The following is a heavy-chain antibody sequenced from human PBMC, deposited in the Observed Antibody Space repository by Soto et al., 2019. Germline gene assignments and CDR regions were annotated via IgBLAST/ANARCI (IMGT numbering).Heavy chain of an antibody. D-gene: IGHD3-10*01. CDR1: GGSISTNSCY. CDR2: IYYSGTT. CDR3: ASLLWFGDQTTDY. V-gene: IGHV4-39*01. Sequence: PSETLSLTCTVSGGSISTNSCYWGWVRQPPGKGREGIGSIYYSGTTYYNLSLKSRVTISVDTSQNQFSLKLSSVTAADTAVYYCASLLWFGDQTTDYWGQGTLVTVSS. J-gene: IGHJ4*02.